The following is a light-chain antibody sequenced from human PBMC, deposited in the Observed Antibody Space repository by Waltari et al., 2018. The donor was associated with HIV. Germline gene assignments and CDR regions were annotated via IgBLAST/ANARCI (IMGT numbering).Light chain of an antibody. CDR3: SSYTSSSTLV. J-gene: IGLJ2*01. CDR1: SSDVGGYNY. Sequence: QSALTQPASVSGSPGQSITISCTGTSSDVGGYNYVSWYQQHPDKAPKLLIYEVSSRPSGISSRVSGCKSANTASLTISGLQADDEADYYCSSYTSSSTLVFGGGTKLTV. V-gene: IGLV2-14*01. CDR2: EVS.